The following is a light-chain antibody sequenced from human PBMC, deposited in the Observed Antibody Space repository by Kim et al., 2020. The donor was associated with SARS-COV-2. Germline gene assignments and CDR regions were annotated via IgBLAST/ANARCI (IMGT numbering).Light chain of an antibody. Sequence: GQMVTISCSGSSSNIGNNYVSWYQQLPGTAPKLLIYDNNKRPSGIPDRFSGSKSGTSATLGITGLQTGDEADYYCGTWDSSLSAYVFGTGTKVTVL. J-gene: IGLJ1*01. V-gene: IGLV1-51*01. CDR3: GTWDSSLSAYV. CDR2: DNN. CDR1: SSNIGNNY.